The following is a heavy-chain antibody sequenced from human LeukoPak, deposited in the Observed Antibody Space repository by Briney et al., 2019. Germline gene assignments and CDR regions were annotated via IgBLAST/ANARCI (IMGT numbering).Heavy chain of an antibody. CDR2: ISWNSGSI. CDR3: AKGYCSSASCLFDP. CDR1: GFTFDDYA. J-gene: IGHJ5*02. D-gene: IGHD2-2*01. Sequence: PGGSLRLSCAASGFTFDDYAMHWVRQAPGKCREWVSGISWNSGSIGYADSVKGRFTISRDNAKSSLYLQMNSLRAEHMAFYYCAKGYCSSASCLFDPGAQGTLVTVSS. V-gene: IGHV3-9*03.